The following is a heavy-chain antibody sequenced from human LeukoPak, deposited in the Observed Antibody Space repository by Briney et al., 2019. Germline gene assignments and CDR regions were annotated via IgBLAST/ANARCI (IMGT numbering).Heavy chain of an antibody. Sequence: GDSLKISCKGSGYSINNYWIGWVRQVPGKGLEWMGIIYPADSDIRYSPSFQGQVTISADKSISTAYLQWSSLKASDTAIYYCARQEYCSGGSCYTWFDPWGQGTLVIVSS. CDR2: IYPADSDI. CDR3: ARQEYCSGGSCYTWFDP. CDR1: GYSINNYW. J-gene: IGHJ5*02. V-gene: IGHV5-51*01. D-gene: IGHD2-15*01.